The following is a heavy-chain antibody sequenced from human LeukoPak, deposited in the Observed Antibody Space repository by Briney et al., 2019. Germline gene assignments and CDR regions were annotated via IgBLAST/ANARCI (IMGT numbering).Heavy chain of an antibody. Sequence: GGSLRLSCAASGFTFSSSWMHWVRQAPGKGLVWVSRINSDGSSTSYADSVKGRFTISRDNAKNTLYLQMNSLRAEDTAVYYCARFPSHSSGYQRQFDYWGQGTLVTVSS. CDR2: INSDGSST. D-gene: IGHD3-22*01. CDR3: ARFPSHSSGYQRQFDY. J-gene: IGHJ4*02. V-gene: IGHV3-74*01. CDR1: GFTFSSSW.